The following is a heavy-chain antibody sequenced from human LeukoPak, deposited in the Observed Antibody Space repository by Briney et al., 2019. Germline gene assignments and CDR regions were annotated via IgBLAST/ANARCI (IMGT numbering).Heavy chain of an antibody. Sequence: AGGSLRLSCAASGFTFSNYEMNWVRQAPGKGLEWVSVIYSGGTIYYADSVKGRFTISRDISKNTLYLQMNSLRAEDTAVYYCATYSSESYYNLPPDYWGQGTLVTVSS. CDR1: GFTFSNYE. CDR2: IYSGGTI. J-gene: IGHJ4*02. D-gene: IGHD3-10*01. V-gene: IGHV3-66*01. CDR3: ATYSSESYYNLPPDY.